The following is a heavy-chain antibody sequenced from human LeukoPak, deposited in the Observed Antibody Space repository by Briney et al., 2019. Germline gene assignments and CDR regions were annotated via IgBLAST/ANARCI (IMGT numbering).Heavy chain of an antibody. V-gene: IGHV4-59*08. Sequence: SETLSLTCAVYGGSFSGYYWSWIRQPPGKGLEWIGYIYYSGSTNYNPSLKSRVTISVDTSKNQFSLKLSSVTAADTAVYYCARPPDGSGSYYPFDYWGQGTLVTVSS. J-gene: IGHJ4*02. CDR2: IYYSGST. CDR3: ARPPDGSGSYYPFDY. CDR1: GGSFSGYY. D-gene: IGHD3-10*01.